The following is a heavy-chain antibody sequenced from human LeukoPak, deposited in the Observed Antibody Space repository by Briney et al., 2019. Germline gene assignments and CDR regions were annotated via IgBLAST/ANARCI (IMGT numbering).Heavy chain of an antibody. Sequence: PGGSLRLSCVASGFSFSGYWMAWVRQAPGKGLEWVANIKYDGSHKYYVDSVKGRFTISRDNAKNSVYLQMNSLRVDDTAVYFCASSHDSSGNDWGQGTMVTVSS. CDR1: GFSFSGYW. J-gene: IGHJ4*02. V-gene: IGHV3-7*01. CDR3: ASSHDSSGND. CDR2: IKYDGSHK. D-gene: IGHD3-22*01.